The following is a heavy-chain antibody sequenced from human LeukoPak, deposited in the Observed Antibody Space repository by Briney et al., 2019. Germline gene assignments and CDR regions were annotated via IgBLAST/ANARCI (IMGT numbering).Heavy chain of an antibody. CDR1: GYTFTGYY. D-gene: IGHD6-6*01. J-gene: IGHJ5*02. CDR3: ARDRSIAARLGNWFDP. Sequence: ASVEVSCKASGYTFTGYYMHWVRQAPGQGLEWMGWINPNSGGTNYAQKFQGRVTMTRDTSISTAYMELSRLRSDDTAVYYCARDRSIAARLGNWFDPWGQGTLVTVSS. CDR2: INPNSGGT. V-gene: IGHV1-2*02.